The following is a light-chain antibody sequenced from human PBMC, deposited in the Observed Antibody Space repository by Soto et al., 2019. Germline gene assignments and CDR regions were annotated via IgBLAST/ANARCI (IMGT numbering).Light chain of an antibody. CDR1: QTVSSNY. V-gene: IGKV3-20*01. CDR3: QQYGDSPRT. J-gene: IGKJ1*01. CDR2: GAS. Sequence: VVLTQSPGTLSLSPGERATLSCRASQTVSSNYLAWYQQKPGQPPRLLIYGASSRATGISDRFSGSGSGTGFTLTISRLEPEDFAVYYCQQYGDSPRTFGQGTKVDIK.